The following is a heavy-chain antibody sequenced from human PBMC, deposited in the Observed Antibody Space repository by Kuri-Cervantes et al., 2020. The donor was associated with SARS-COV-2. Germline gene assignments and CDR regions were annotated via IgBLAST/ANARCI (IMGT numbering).Heavy chain of an antibody. V-gene: IGHV3-21*01. D-gene: IGHD3/OR15-3a*01. Sequence: GESLKISCAASGFTFSGYSMSWVRQAPGMGLEWVSSIDSTSYYIFYADSMKGRFTISRDNAKNSLYLQMNSLRAEDTAVYYCVATGLIHWTGYDAFDIWGQGTMVTVSS. J-gene: IGHJ3*02. CDR3: VATGLIHWTGYDAFDI. CDR2: IDSTSYYI. CDR1: GFTFSGYS.